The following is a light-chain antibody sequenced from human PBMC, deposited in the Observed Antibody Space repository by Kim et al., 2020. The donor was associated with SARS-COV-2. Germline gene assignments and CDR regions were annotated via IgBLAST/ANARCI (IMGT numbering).Light chain of an antibody. Sequence: LGQTVRITCQGDSLRSYYASWYQQKPGQAPVLVIYGKNNRPSGIPDRFSGSSSGNTASLTITGAQAEDEADYYRNSRDTSGNHLVFGGGTQLTVL. CDR1: SLRSYY. CDR2: GKN. J-gene: IGLJ2*01. CDR3: NSRDTSGNHLV. V-gene: IGLV3-19*01.